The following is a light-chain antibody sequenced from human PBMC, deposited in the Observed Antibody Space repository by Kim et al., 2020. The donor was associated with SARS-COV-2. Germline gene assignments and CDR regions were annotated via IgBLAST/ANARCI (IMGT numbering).Light chain of an antibody. Sequence: SSELPQDPAVSVALGQTVRITCQGDSLRNYYASWSQQKPGQAPVLVIYGKNKRPSGIPDRFSGSTSGSTASLTITGAQAEDEADYYCNSRDSSDDQAIFG. CDR2: GKN. CDR1: SLRNYY. J-gene: IGLJ2*01. CDR3: NSRDSSDDQAI. V-gene: IGLV3-19*01.